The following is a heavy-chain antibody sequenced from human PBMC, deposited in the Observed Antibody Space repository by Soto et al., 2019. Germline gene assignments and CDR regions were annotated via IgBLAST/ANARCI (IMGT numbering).Heavy chain of an antibody. CDR2: IKSKTDGGTT. Sequence: GGSLRLSCAASGFTFSNAWMSWVRQAPGKGLEWVGRIKSKTDGGTTDYAAPVKGRFTISRDDSKNTLYLQMNSLKTEDTAVYYCTLAPLSIAARNYFDYWGQGTLVTVSS. V-gene: IGHV3-15*01. CDR3: TLAPLSIAARNYFDY. J-gene: IGHJ4*02. CDR1: GFTFSNAW. D-gene: IGHD6-6*01.